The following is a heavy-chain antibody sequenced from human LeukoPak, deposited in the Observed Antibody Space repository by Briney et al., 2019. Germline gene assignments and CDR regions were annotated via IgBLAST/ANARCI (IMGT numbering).Heavy chain of an antibody. J-gene: IGHJ4*02. D-gene: IGHD4-17*01. V-gene: IGHV3-23*01. CDR1: GFTFSSYA. CDR3: AKYRDYHFDF. CDR2: ISGSGGST. Sequence: QPGGSLRLSCAASGFTFSSYAMSWVRQAPGKGLEWVSLISGSGGSTYYADSVKGRFTISRDNSKNTLYLQMNRLRDEDTALYYCAKYRDYHFDFWGQGTLVTVSS.